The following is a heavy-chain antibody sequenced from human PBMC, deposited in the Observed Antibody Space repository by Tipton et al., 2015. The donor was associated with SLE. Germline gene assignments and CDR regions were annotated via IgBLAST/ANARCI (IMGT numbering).Heavy chain of an antibody. V-gene: IGHV4-39*07. CDR3: ARVDSGGGDYLLDY. Sequence: TLSLTCTVSDGSISSGDYFWSWIRQPPGKGLEWIGSIYYSGSTYYNPSLKSRVTISVDTSKNQFSLKLSSVTAADTAVYYCARVDSGGGDYLLDYWGQGTLVTVSS. J-gene: IGHJ4*02. CDR2: IYYSGST. D-gene: IGHD4-17*01. CDR1: DGSISSGDYF.